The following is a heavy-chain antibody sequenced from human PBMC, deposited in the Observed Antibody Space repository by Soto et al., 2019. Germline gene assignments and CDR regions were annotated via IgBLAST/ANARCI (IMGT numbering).Heavy chain of an antibody. J-gene: IGHJ1*01. CDR2: ISAYNGNT. D-gene: IGHD3-9*01. CDR1: GYTFTSYG. V-gene: IGHV1-18*04. CDR3: ARAHPVYYDILTGYSKVLSSEYFQH. Sequence: ASVKVSCKASGYTFTSYGISWVRQAPGQGLEWMGWISAYNGNTNYAQKLQGRVTMATDTSTSTAYMELRSLRSDDTAVYYCARAHPVYYDILTGYSKVLSSEYFQHWGQGTLVTVSS.